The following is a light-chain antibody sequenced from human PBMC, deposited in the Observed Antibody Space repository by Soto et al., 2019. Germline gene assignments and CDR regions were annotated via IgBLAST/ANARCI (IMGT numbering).Light chain of an antibody. Sequence: QSVLTQPASVSGSPGQSITISCTGTRSDVGGFNYVSWYQQDPGKVPKLMIYEVSNRPSGVSNRFSGSKSGNTASLTISGLQAEDEADYYCSSYTKSNTWVFGGGTKLTVL. CDR2: EVS. J-gene: IGLJ3*02. CDR3: SSYTKSNTWV. V-gene: IGLV2-14*01. CDR1: RSDVGGFNY.